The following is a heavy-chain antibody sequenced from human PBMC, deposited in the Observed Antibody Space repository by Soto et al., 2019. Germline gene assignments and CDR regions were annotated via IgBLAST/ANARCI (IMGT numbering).Heavy chain of an antibody. CDR2: IYYSGST. CDR3: ARSKAARMVYYYMDV. Sequence: PSETLSLTCTVSGGSISSYYWSWIRQPPGKGLKWIGYIYYSGSTNYNPSLKSRVTISVDTSKNQFSLKLSSVTAADTAVYYCARSKAARMVYYYMDVWGKGSTVTVSS. J-gene: IGHJ6*03. V-gene: IGHV4-59*08. D-gene: IGHD6-6*01. CDR1: GGSISSYY.